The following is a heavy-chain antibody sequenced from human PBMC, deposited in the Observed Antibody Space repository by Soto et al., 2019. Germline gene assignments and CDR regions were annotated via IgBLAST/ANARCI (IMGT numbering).Heavy chain of an antibody. Sequence: PGGSLSLSCVAFGFNFEDYALQWIRQAPGKGLEWVSGINWNSGITGYADSVKGRFTISRDNANNSLHLEMSSLKTEDTALYYCARGRGALTVVSNWFDPWGQGTLVTVSS. CDR2: INWNSGIT. V-gene: IGHV3-9*01. CDR1: GFNFEDYA. J-gene: IGHJ5*02. D-gene: IGHD2-15*01. CDR3: ARGRGALTVVSNWFDP.